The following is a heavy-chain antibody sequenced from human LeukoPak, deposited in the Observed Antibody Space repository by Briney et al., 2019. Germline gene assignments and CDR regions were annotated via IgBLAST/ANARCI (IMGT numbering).Heavy chain of an antibody. J-gene: IGHJ4*02. V-gene: IGHV3-30-3*01. CDR3: AKDTPFSATPLDY. CDR1: GFTFSSYA. CDR2: ISYDGSNK. D-gene: IGHD5-12*01. Sequence: GRSLRLSCAASGFTFSSYAMHWVRQAPGKGLEWVAVISYDGSNKYYADSVKGRFTISRDNSKNTLYLQMNSLRAEDTAVYYCAKDTPFSATPLDYWGQGTLVTVSS.